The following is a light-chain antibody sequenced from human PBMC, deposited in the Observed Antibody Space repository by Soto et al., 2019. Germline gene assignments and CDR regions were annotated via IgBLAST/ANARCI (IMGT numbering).Light chain of an antibody. J-gene: IGLJ1*01. Sequence: QAVLAPPPFLSWAPGRRGSISCTGSSSHIGAGYDVHWYQQLPGTAPNLLIYDNTNRPSGVPDLFSGSKSGTSASLAITGLQAEDEADYYCQSYDRSLSGSRVFGTGTKVTVL. CDR3: QSYDRSLSGSRV. CDR2: DNT. V-gene: IGLV1-40*01. CDR1: SSHIGAGYD.